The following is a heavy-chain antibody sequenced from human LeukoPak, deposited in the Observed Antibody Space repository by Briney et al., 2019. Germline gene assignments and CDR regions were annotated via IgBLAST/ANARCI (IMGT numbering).Heavy chain of an antibody. V-gene: IGHV3-23*01. CDR3: AKDLRGVRGLGALDY. CDR2: VSDSGGTT. D-gene: IGHD3/OR15-3a*01. CDR1: GFTFSTYA. J-gene: IGHJ4*02. Sequence: QPGGSLRLSCAASGFTFSTYAMSWVRQAPGKGLEWVSTVSDSGGTTYYADSVKGRFTISRDNSKNTLYVQMNSLRAEDTALYFCAKDLRGVRGLGALDYWGQGALVTVSS.